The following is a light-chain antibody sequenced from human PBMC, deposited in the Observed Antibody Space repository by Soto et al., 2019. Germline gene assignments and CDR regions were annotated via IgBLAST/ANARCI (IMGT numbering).Light chain of an antibody. CDR3: SSYTSNNTLV. Sequence: QSALTQPASVSGSPGQSITISCTGTRSDVGGYNFVSWYQQHPGKVPKLLIYDVTHRPSGVSNRFSASKSANTAFLTISGRQAEDEAVYYCSSYTSNNTLVFGGGAKLTVL. CDR2: DVT. CDR1: RSDVGGYNF. V-gene: IGLV2-14*01. J-gene: IGLJ2*01.